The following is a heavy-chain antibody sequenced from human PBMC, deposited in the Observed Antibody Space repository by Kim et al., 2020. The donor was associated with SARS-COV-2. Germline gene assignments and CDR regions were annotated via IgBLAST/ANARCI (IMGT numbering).Heavy chain of an antibody. V-gene: IGHV1-3*01. CDR3: ARVYTGRPEFDY. Sequence: KDSQKFQGRVTITRDTAASTAYMELSSLRSEDTAVYYCARVYTGRPEFDYWGQGTLVTVSS. J-gene: IGHJ4*02. D-gene: IGHD3-16*01.